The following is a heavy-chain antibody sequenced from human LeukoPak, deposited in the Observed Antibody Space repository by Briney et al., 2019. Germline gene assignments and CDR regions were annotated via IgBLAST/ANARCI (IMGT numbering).Heavy chain of an antibody. CDR2: IFYSGST. CDR3: ARHIYFYYYMDV. CDR1: GGSISSSSYY. J-gene: IGHJ6*03. V-gene: IGHV4-39*01. Sequence: SETLSLTCTVSGGSISSSSYYWGWIRQSPGKGLEWIGKIFYSGSTYYNPSLRSRVTISVDTSKNQFSLSLSSVTAADTAVYYCARHIYFYYYMDVWGKGTTVTISS.